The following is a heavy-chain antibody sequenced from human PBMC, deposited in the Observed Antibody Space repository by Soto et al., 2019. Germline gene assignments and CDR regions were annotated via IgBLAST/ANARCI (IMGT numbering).Heavy chain of an antibody. CDR3: ASGARRWYPYFFGS. CDR1: EGTFNSYA. Sequence: QAQVVQSGAEVRKPGSSVKLSCKASEGTFNSYAIAWLRQAPGQGLEWRGGIIPYYNTLNYAQKFQDRVTITADDSTNTVYMELSSLRSDDTAVYFCASGARRWYPYFFGSWAQGTLVTVSS. CDR2: IIPYYNTL. V-gene: IGHV1-69*01. D-gene: IGHD6-13*01. J-gene: IGHJ4*02.